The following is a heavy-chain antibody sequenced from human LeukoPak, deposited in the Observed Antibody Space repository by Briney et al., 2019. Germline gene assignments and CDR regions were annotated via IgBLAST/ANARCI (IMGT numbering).Heavy chain of an antibody. CDR3: AREGEVVVTTGAFDI. V-gene: IGHV4-30-4*01. Sequence: SETLSLTCTVSGGPISSGDYYWTWIRQPPGKGLEWIGYIYHSGSTYYNLSLKSRVTISLDTSKNQFSLKLNSVTAADTAVYYCAREGEVVVTTGAFDIWGQGTMVTVSS. D-gene: IGHD3-22*01. CDR2: IYHSGST. J-gene: IGHJ3*02. CDR1: GGPISSGDYY.